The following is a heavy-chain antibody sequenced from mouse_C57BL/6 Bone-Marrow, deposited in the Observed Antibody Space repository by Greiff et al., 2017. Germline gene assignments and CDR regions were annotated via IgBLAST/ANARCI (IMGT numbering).Heavy chain of an antibody. V-gene: IGHV1-5*01. J-gene: IGHJ2*01. D-gene: IGHD1-1*01. CDR2: IYPGNSDT. CDR3: TGITTVVVGAYYFDY. Sequence: VQLQQSGTVLARPGASVKMSCKTSGYTFTSYWMHWVKQRPGQGLEWIGAIYPGNSDTSYNQKFKGKAKLTAVTSASTAYMELSSLTNEDSAVYYCTGITTVVVGAYYFDYWGQGTTLTVSS. CDR1: GYTFTSYW.